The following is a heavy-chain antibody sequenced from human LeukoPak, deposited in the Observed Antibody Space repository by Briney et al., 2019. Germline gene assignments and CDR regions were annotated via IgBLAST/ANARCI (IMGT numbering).Heavy chain of an antibody. CDR1: GGSISSGGYY. J-gene: IGHJ3*02. CDR3: ARDPPYYDSSGRNDAFDI. V-gene: IGHV4-31*03. CDR2: IYYSGST. Sequence: PSETLSLTCTFSGGSISSGGYYWSWIRQHPGKVLEWIGYIYYSGSTYYNPSLKSRVTISVDTSKNQFSLKLSSVTAAETAVYYCARDPPYYDSSGRNDAFDIWGQGTMVTVSS. D-gene: IGHD3-22*01.